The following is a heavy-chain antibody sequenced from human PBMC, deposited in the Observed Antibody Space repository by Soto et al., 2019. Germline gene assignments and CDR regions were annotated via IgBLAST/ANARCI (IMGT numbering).Heavy chain of an antibody. CDR3: ARDCSGGSCYSDAFDI. D-gene: IGHD2-15*01. Sequence: GGSLRLSCAASGFTFSSYSMNWVRQAPGKGLEWVSSISSSSSYIYYADSVKGRFTISRDNAKNSLYLQMNSLRADDTAVDYCARDCSGGSCYSDAFDIWGQGTMVTVSS. CDR2: ISSSSSYI. J-gene: IGHJ3*02. CDR1: GFTFSSYS. V-gene: IGHV3-21*01.